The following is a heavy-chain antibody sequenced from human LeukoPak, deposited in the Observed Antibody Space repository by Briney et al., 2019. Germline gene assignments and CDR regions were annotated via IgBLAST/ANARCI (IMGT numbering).Heavy chain of an antibody. D-gene: IGHD4-17*01. J-gene: IGHJ3*02. V-gene: IGHV1-18*04. CDR3: ARYGLGEDAFDI. Sequence: ASVKVSCKASGYTFTGYYMHWVRQAPGQGLEWMGWISAYNGNTNYAQKLQGRVTMTTDTSTSTAYMELRSLRSEDTAVYYCARYGLGEDAFDIWGQGTMVTVSS. CDR2: ISAYNGNT. CDR1: GYTFTGYY.